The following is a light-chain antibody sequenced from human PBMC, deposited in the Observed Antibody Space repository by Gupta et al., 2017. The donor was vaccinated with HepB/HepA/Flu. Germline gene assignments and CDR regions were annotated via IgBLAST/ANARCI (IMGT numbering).Light chain of an antibody. CDR1: SSNIGSNY. CDR2: RNN. V-gene: IGLV1-47*01. CDR3: AAWDDSLIGGV. J-gene: IGLJ3*02. Sequence: QPVLTQPPSASAPPGQRITISCSRSSSNIGSNYVYWYQQLPGTAPKLLIYRNNQRPSGVPDRFSGSKSGTSASLAISGLRSDDEADYYCAAWDDSLIGGVFGGGTKLTVL.